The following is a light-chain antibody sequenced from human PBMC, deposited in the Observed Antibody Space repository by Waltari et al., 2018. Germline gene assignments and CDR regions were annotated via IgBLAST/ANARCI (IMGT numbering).Light chain of an antibody. J-gene: IGLJ3*02. CDR3: HSTDNTETSWV. CDR2: KDS. CDR1: ALPKQY. Sequence: SSELTQPPSVSVSPGQTAKITCSGDALPKQYAYWFQQKPGQAPSFLIYKDSERPSGIPERFSGSSSGTTVTLTISGVQAEDEADYCCHSTDNTETSWVFGRGTKVTVL. V-gene: IGLV3-25*03.